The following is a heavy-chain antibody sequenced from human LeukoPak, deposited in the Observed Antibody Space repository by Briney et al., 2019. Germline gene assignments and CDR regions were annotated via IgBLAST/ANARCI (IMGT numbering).Heavy chain of an antibody. J-gene: IGHJ4*02. D-gene: IGHD4-17*01. CDR3: ARDPPVTENDY. V-gene: IGHV3-21*01. Sequence: GGSLRLSCAASGFTFSSHSMNWVRQAPGKGLEWVSSTSSSSSYIYYADSVKGRFTISRDNAKNSLYLQMNSLRAEDTAVYYCARDPPVTENDYWGQGTLVTVSS. CDR2: TSSSSSYI. CDR1: GFTFSSHS.